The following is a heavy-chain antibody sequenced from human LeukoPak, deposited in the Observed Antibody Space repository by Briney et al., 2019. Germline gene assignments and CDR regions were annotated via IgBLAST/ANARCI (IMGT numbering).Heavy chain of an antibody. CDR1: GGTFSSYA. CDR2: IIPIFGTA. Sequence: SVKVSCKASGGTFSSYAISWVRQAPGQGLEWMGGIIPIFGTANYAQKLQGRVTMTTDTSTSTAYMELRSLRSDDTAVYYCARDIPPLRFLEWLLFDYYYGMDVWGQGTTVTVSS. D-gene: IGHD3-3*01. J-gene: IGHJ6*02. CDR3: ARDIPPLRFLEWLLFDYYYGMDV. V-gene: IGHV1-69*05.